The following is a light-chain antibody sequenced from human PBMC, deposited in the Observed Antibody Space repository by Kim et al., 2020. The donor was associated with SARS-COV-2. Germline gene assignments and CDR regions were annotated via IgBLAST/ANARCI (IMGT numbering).Light chain of an antibody. CDR2: DAS. V-gene: IGKV1-5*01. J-gene: IGKJ4*01. Sequence: DIQMTQSPSTLSVSVGDRVTITCRASQSISSWLAWYQQKPGKAPKLLIYDASSLESGVPSRFSGSGSGTEFTLTISSLQPDDFATYYCQQYNSYSLLTFGGGTKVEIK. CDR3: QQYNSYSLLT. CDR1: QSISSW.